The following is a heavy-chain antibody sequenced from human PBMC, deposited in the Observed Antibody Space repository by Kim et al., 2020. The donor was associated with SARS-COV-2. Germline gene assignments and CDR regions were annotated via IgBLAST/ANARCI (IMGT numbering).Heavy chain of an antibody. CDR1: GFTFRSYG. D-gene: IGHD3-9*01. V-gene: IGHV3-30*03. CDR3: ARDRTYYEILTGYYYPCYCCRMDV. J-gene: IGHJ6*02. CDR2: ISYDGSNK. Sequence: GGSLRLSCVASGFTFRSYGMRWVRQAPGKGLEWVAVISYDGSNKYYADSVKGRFTISRDNSKNTLNLQMNSLRAEATAVYYCARDRTYYEILTGYYYPCYCCRMDVWGQGTTVTVSS.